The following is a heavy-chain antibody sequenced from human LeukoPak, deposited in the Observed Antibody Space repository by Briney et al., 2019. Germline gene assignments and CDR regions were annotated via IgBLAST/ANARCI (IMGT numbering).Heavy chain of an antibody. Sequence: GGSLRLSCAASGLTFSDYYMSWIRQAPGKGLEWVSYISSSSSYTNYADSVKGRFTISRDDSKNTAYLQMNSLKTEDTAVYYCTRLRDAFDLWGQGTMVTVSS. CDR3: TRLRDAFDL. CDR2: ISSSSSYT. V-gene: IGHV3-11*03. J-gene: IGHJ3*01. CDR1: GLTFSDYY.